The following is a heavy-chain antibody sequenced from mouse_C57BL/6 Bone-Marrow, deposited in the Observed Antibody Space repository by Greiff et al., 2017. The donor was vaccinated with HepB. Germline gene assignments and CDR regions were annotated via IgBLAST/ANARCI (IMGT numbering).Heavy chain of an antibody. CDR3: ARTTTVVATPYWYFDV. CDR1: GFTFSDYG. V-gene: IGHV5-17*01. J-gene: IGHJ1*03. Sequence: EVQLVESGGGLVKPGGSLKLSCAASGFTFSDYGMHWVRQAPEKGLEWVAYISSGSSTIYYADTVKGRFTISRDTAKNTLFLQMTSLRSEDTAMYYCARTTTVVATPYWYFDVWGTGTTVTVSS. D-gene: IGHD1-1*01. CDR2: ISSGSSTI.